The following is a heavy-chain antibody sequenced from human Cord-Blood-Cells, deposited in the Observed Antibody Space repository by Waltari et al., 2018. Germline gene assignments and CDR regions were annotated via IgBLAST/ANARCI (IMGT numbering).Heavy chain of an antibody. CDR3: AKDMRGYWGFDY. CDR1: GFTFDDYA. CDR2: MSGDGGSK. Sequence: EVQLVESGGVVVQPGGSLRLSCAAAGFTFDDYAMHWVRQAPGDGVEGVAFMSGDGGSKYYADSVKGRFTISRDNSKNSLYLQMNSLRAEDTALYYCAKDMRGYWGFDYWGQGTLVTVSS. V-gene: IGHV3-43D*04. D-gene: IGHD7-27*01. J-gene: IGHJ4*02.